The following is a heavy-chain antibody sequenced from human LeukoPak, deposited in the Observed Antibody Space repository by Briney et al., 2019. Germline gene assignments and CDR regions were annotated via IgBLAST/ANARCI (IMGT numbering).Heavy chain of an antibody. CDR2: IDPSDSYT. Sequence: GESLMICCTGSGYSFTSDLSSWGREMAGKVMEWMGRIDPSDSYTYYNPSFQGHVTILVDKSISTAYLQWSSLKASDTAMYYCARRLQRHFDYWGQGTLVSVSS. CDR1: GYSFTSDL. D-gene: IGHD2-15*01. CDR3: ARRLQRHFDY. J-gene: IGHJ4*02. V-gene: IGHV5-10-1*01.